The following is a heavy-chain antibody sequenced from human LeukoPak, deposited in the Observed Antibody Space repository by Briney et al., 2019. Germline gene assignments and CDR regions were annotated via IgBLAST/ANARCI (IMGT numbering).Heavy chain of an antibody. D-gene: IGHD5-12*01. CDR2: INPNSGGR. Sequence: ASVKVSCKASGYTFTGYYMHWVRQAPGQGLGWMGWINPNSGGRNYAQKFQGRVTMTRDTSISTAYMELSRLRSDDTAVYYCARAGGYDYADYWGQRTLVTVSS. CDR3: ARAGGYDYADY. J-gene: IGHJ4*02. V-gene: IGHV1-2*02. CDR1: GYTFTGYY.